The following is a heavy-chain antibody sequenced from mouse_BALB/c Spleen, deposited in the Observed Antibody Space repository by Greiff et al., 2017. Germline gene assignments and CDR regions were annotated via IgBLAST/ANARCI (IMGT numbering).Heavy chain of an antibody. V-gene: IGHV5-17*02. J-gene: IGHJ4*01. CDR3: ARTDGYYPMDY. Sequence: EVKVVESGGGLVQPGGSRKLSCAASGFTFSSFGMHWVRQAPEKGLEWVAYISSGSSTIYYADTVKGRFTISRDNPKNTLFLQMTSLRSEDTAMYYCARTDGYYPMDYWGQGTSVTVSS. CDR2: ISSGSSTI. CDR1: GFTFSSFG. D-gene: IGHD2-3*01.